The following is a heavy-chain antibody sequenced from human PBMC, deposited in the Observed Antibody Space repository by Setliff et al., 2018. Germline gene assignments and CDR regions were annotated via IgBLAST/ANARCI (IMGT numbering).Heavy chain of an antibody. Sequence: PGGSLRLTCAASGFTFSTYAMSWVRQAPGKGLEWVSTIYSGDRDTFYTDSVKGRFTIFRDGSKNTLYLQITSLRAEDTAVYYCAKPQLELRWGFESWGQGTLVTVSS. V-gene: IGHV3-23*03. J-gene: IGHJ4*02. D-gene: IGHD3-16*01. CDR3: AKPQLELRWGFES. CDR2: IYSGDRDT. CDR1: GFTFSTYA.